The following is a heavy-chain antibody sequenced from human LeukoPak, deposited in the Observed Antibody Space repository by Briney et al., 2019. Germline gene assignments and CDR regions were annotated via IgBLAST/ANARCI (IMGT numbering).Heavy chain of an antibody. CDR1: GFSFGSYG. V-gene: IGHV3-48*04. CDR3: ARDLDSGNYFFAY. J-gene: IGHJ4*02. CDR2: ISGNGGTT. Sequence: GGSLRLSCAASGFSFGSYGLSWVRQAPGKGLQWVSYISGNGGTTYYADSVEGRFTISRDNAKNSLYLQMSSLRAEDTAVYYCARDLDSGNYFFAYWGQGTPVTVSS. D-gene: IGHD3-22*01.